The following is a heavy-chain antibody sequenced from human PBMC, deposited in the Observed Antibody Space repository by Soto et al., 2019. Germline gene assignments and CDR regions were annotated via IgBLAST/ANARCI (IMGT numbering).Heavy chain of an antibody. D-gene: IGHD3-10*01. J-gene: IGHJ4*02. V-gene: IGHV1-58*02. CDR3: AALQGGKRGQHEDYFDY. CDR1: GFTFTSSA. Sequence: QMQLVQSGPEVKKPGTSVKVSCKASGFTFTSSAMQWVRQARGQRLEWIGWIVVGSGNTNYAQKFQERVTITRDMAKKPGYKERSSLGSEDKAGYYCAALQGGKRGQHEDYFDYWGQGTLVTVSS. CDR2: IVVGSGNT.